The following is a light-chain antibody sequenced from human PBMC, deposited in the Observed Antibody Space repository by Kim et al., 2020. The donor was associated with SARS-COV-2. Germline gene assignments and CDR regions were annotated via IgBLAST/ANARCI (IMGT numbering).Light chain of an antibody. Sequence: DIQMTQSPSSLSASVGDRVTITCRTSQSISRHLNWYQQKPGTVPRLLIYGASTLQSGVPSRFSGSGSGTDFTLTISSLQPEDFATYFCQQTFSAPSVGGGTWV. CDR1: QSISRH. V-gene: IGKV1-39*01. CDR3: QQTFSAPS. J-gene: IGKJ4*01. CDR2: GAS.